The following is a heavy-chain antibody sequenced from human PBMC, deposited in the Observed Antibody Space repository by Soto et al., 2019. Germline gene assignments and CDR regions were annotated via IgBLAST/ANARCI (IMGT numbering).Heavy chain of an antibody. J-gene: IGHJ4*02. CDR3: AKQWLVERNFDY. Sequence: EVQLLESGGGLVQPGGSLRLSCAASGFTFSRYAMSWVRQAPGKGLEWVSAISGSGGSTDYADSVKGRFTISRDNSKNTLYLQMNSLRAEDTAVYYCAKQWLVERNFDYWGQGTLVTVSS. D-gene: IGHD6-19*01. CDR1: GFTFSRYA. CDR2: ISGSGGST. V-gene: IGHV3-23*01.